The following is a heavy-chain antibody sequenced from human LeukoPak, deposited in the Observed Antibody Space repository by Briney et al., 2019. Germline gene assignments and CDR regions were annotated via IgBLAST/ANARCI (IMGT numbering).Heavy chain of an antibody. Sequence: ASVKVSCKASGGTFSSYAISWVRQAPGQGLEWMGGIIPIFGTANYAQKFQGRVTITADESTSTAYMELSSLRSEDTAVYYCARPPAEYSSSSGYFQHWGQGTLVTVSS. J-gene: IGHJ1*01. CDR2: IIPIFGTA. D-gene: IGHD6-6*01. CDR3: ARPPAEYSSSSGYFQH. V-gene: IGHV1-69*13. CDR1: GGTFSSYA.